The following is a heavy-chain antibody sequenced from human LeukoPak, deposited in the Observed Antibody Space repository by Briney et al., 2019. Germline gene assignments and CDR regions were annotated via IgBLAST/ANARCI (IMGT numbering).Heavy chain of an antibody. Sequence: SETLSLTCTVSGGSISSGGYYWSWIRQHPGKGLEWIGYIYYSGSTYYNPSLKSRVTISVDTSKNQFPLKLSSVTAADTAVYYCARSKYYDFWSGYSYPNWFDPWGQGTLVTVSS. CDR3: ARSKYYDFWSGYSYPNWFDP. D-gene: IGHD3-3*01. V-gene: IGHV4-30-4*08. J-gene: IGHJ5*02. CDR1: GGSISSGGYY. CDR2: IYYSGST.